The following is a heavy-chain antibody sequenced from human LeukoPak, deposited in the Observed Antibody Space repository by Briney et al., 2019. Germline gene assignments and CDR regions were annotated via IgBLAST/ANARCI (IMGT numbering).Heavy chain of an antibody. J-gene: IGHJ4*02. Sequence: ASVKVSCKASGYTFTSYGISWVRQAPGQGLEWMGWISAYNGNTNYAQKLQGRVTMTTDTSTSTAYMELRSLRSDDTAVYYCARDSVFLGGYDYPGSSGWYLGYWGQGTLVTVSS. CDR1: GYTFTSYG. CDR3: ARDSVFLGGYDYPGSSGWYLGY. CDR2: ISAYNGNT. V-gene: IGHV1-18*01. D-gene: IGHD6-19*01.